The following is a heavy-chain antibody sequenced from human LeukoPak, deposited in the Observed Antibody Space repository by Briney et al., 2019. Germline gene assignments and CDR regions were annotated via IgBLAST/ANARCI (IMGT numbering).Heavy chain of an antibody. Sequence: PGGSLRLSCAASGFTFDDYGLSWVRQAPGKGLEWVSGINWNGGSTGYADSVKGRFTISRDNSQNTLYLHMSSLRAEDTAIYYCATEQEGRRAAFDHWGQGTLVTVSS. CDR3: ATEQEGRRAAFDH. V-gene: IGHV3-20*04. J-gene: IGHJ4*02. D-gene: IGHD1/OR15-1a*01. CDR1: GFTFDDYG. CDR2: INWNGGST.